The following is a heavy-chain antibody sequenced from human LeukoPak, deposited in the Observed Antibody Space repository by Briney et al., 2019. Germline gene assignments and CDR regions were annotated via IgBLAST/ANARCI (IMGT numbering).Heavy chain of an antibody. J-gene: IGHJ4*02. CDR2: ISGSGGST. CDR3: AKHTGTTAYFDY. Sequence: GGSLRLSCAASGFTLSYYWMSWVRQAPGKGLEWVSAISGSGGSTYYADSVKGRFTISRDNSKNTLYLQMNSLRAEDTAVYYCAKHTGTTAYFDYWGQGTLVTVSS. CDR1: GFTLSYYW. D-gene: IGHD1-7*01. V-gene: IGHV3-23*01.